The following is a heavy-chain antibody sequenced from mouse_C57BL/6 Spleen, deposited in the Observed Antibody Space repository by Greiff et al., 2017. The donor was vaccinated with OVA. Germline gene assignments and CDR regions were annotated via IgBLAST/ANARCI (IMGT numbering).Heavy chain of an antibody. J-gene: IGHJ4*01. CDR3: AREWGYAMDY. Sequence: EVQRVESEGGLVQPGSSMKLSCTASGFTFSDYYMAWVRQVPEKGLEWVANINYDGSSTYYLDSLKSRFIISRDNAKNILYLQMSSLKSEDTATYYCAREWGYAMDYWGQGTSVTVSS. V-gene: IGHV5-16*01. CDR1: GFTFSDYY. CDR2: INYDGSST.